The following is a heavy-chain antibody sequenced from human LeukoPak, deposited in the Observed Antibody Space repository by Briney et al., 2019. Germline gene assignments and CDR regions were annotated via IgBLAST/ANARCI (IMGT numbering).Heavy chain of an antibody. V-gene: IGHV1-2*02. CDR3: AGEGDGYDSSGYWFDY. D-gene: IGHD3-22*01. CDR1: GYAFTGNH. Sequence: ASVKVSCKASGYAFTGNHMHWVRQAPGQGLEWMGWINPNSGGTNYAQKFQGRVTMTRDTSISTAYMELIRLRSDDTAVYYCAGEGDGYDSSGYWFDYWGQGTLVTVSS. J-gene: IGHJ4*02. CDR2: INPNSGGT.